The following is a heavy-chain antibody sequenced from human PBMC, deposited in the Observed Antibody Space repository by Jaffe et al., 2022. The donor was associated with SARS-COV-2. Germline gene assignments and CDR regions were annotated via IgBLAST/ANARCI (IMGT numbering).Heavy chain of an antibody. CDR1: GGSISNYY. J-gene: IGHJ6*02. Sequence: QVQLQESGPGLVKPSETLSLTCTVSGGSISNYYWSWLRQPPGKGLEWIGYINYSGSTNYNPSLRSRVTISLDTSKNQFSLKVSSVTAADTAVYYCARDQFRQGYCSGGSCYYYGMDVWGQGTTVTVS. V-gene: IGHV4-59*01. CDR2: INYSGST. D-gene: IGHD2-15*01. CDR3: ARDQFRQGYCSGGSCYYYGMDV.